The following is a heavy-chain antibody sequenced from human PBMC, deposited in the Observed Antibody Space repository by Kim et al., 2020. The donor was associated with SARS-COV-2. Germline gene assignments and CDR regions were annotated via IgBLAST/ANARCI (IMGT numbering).Heavy chain of an antibody. J-gene: IGHJ4*02. CDR3: ARQGAVGATKVDY. V-gene: IGHV4-39*01. Sequence: SNPSLKSRVTISVDTSKTQFSLKLSSVTAADTAVYYCARQGAVGATKVDYWGQGTLVTVSS. D-gene: IGHD1-26*01.